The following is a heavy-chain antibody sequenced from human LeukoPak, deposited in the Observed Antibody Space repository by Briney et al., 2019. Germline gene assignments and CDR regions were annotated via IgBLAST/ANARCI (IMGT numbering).Heavy chain of an antibody. CDR3: ARTSSWYAGAWFDS. CDR2: IYFSGTP. D-gene: IGHD6-13*01. J-gene: IGHJ5*01. V-gene: IGHV4-39*01. CDR1: RGSIRTADYY. Sequence: KPSETLSLTCTVSRGSIRTADYYWAWVRQPPGEGLEWLGSIYFSGTPYFNPSLKSRVAVSIDTSKNQFSLKVTSVNASDTAVYFCARTSSWYAGAWFDSWGQGTLVTVS.